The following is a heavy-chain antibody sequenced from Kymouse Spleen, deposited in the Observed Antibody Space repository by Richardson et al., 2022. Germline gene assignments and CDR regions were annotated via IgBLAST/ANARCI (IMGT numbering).Heavy chain of an antibody. J-gene: IGHJ4*02. CDR3: ARGAAVAGTPFDY. CDR1: GGSISSYY. D-gene: IGHD6-19*01. Sequence: QVQLQESGPGLVKPSETLSLTCTVSGGSISSYYWSWIRQPPGKGLEWIGYIYYSGSTNYNPSLKSRVTISVDTSKNQFSLKLSSVTAADTAVYYCARGAAVAGTPFDYWGQGTLVTVSS. CDR2: IYYSGST. V-gene: IGHV4-59*01.